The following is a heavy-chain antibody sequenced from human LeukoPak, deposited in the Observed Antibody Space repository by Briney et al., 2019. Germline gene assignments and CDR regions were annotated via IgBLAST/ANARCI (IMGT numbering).Heavy chain of an antibody. CDR3: ASTDGGSSGWYYFDY. Sequence: GESLEISCKGSGYSFTSYWIGWVRQMPGKGLEWMGIIYPGDSDTRYSPSFQGQVTISADKSISTAYLQWSSLKASDTAMYYCASTDGGSSGWYYFDYWGQGTLVTVSS. CDR1: GYSFTSYW. D-gene: IGHD6-19*01. V-gene: IGHV5-51*01. J-gene: IGHJ4*02. CDR2: IYPGDSDT.